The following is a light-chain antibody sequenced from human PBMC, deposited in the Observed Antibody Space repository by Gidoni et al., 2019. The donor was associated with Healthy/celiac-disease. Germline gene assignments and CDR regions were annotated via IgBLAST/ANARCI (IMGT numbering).Light chain of an antibody. CDR3: LQDYNYPWT. CDR2: AAS. Sequence: AIHLTQSPSSLSASVGDRVTITCRASQGIRNDLGWYQQKPGKAPKLLIYAASSLQSGVPSRFSGSGSGTDFTLTISSLQPEDFATYYCLQDYNYPWTFGQGTKVEIK. J-gene: IGKJ1*01. CDR1: QGIRND. V-gene: IGKV1-6*01.